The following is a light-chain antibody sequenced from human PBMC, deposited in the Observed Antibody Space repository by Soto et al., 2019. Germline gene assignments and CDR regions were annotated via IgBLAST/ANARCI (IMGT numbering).Light chain of an antibody. V-gene: IGLV2-14*03. CDR2: DVT. CDR1: SSDVGAYKF. Sequence: QSALTQPASVSGSPGQSITISCTGTSSDVGAYKFVSWYQHHPGKAPKLIIYDVTTRPSGVSNRFSGSKSGDTASLTISGLQSEDEADHYCSSFTSSSTYVFGTGTKVTVL. J-gene: IGLJ1*01. CDR3: SSFTSSSTYV.